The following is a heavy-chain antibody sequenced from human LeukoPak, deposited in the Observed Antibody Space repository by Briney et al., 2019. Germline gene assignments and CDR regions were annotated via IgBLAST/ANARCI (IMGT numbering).Heavy chain of an antibody. CDR3: AGPYDFWSGYPGGGY. CDR2: IKQDGSEK. J-gene: IGHJ4*02. V-gene: IGHV3-7*01. Sequence: PGGSLRLSCAASGFTFSSYWMSWVRQAPGKGLEWVANIKQDGSEKYYVDSVKGRFTISRDNAKNSLYLQMNSLRAEDTAVYYCAGPYDFWSGYPGGGYWGQGTLVIFSS. CDR1: GFTFSSYW. D-gene: IGHD3-3*01.